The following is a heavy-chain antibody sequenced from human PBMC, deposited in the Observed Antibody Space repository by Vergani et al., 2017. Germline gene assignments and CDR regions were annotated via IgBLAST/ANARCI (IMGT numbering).Heavy chain of an antibody. D-gene: IGHD3-10*01. Sequence: QVKLQESGPGLVKPSETLSLTCTVSGASVNSYYWSWFRQPPGKGLGWMGYVSFRGDTLYDPSVNGRMTISLNTSSNQFSLYLTSVTAADTAVYYCARSRIYYGPGSPDYWGQGTLVTVSS. J-gene: IGHJ4*02. V-gene: IGHV4-59*02. CDR3: ARSRIYYGPGSPDY. CDR1: GASVNSYY. CDR2: VSFRGDT.